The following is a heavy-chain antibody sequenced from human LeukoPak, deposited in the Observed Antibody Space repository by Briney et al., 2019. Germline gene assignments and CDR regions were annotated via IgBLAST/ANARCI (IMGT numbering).Heavy chain of an antibody. CDR2: IRNKANSYTT. CDR1: GFFFSDPY. CDR3: IRVRGGGAFDI. V-gene: IGHV3-72*01. J-gene: IGHJ3*02. D-gene: IGHD3-10*01. Sequence: GGSLRLSCAASGFFFSDPYMAWVRQAPGKGLEWVGRIRNKANSYTTDYAASVKGRFSISRDDSKNPLYLQMNSLKTEDTAVFYCIRVRGGGAFDIWGQGAMVIVSS.